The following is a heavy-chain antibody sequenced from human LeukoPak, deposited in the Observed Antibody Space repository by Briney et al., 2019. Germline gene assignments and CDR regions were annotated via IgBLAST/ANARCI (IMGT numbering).Heavy chain of an antibody. V-gene: IGHV3-7*01. D-gene: IGHD1-26*01. CDR1: GFIFSTSW. J-gene: IGHJ4*02. Sequence: GGSLRLSCTASGFIFSTSWMTWVRQAPGKGLEWVANINLDGSEKYYVDSVKGRFTISRDNAKNSLYLQMNSLRAEDTAVYYCARGTGSPLDYWGQGTLVTVSS. CDR2: INLDGSEK. CDR3: ARGTGSPLDY.